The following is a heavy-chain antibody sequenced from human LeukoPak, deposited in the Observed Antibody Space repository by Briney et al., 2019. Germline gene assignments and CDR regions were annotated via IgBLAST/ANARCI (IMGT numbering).Heavy chain of an antibody. CDR2: IIPTFGTA. J-gene: IGHJ3*02. CDR3: AREDSSSWRTDAFDI. D-gene: IGHD6-13*01. Sequence: SVKVSCKASGGTFSSYGISWVRQAPGQGLEWMGGIIPTFGTANYAQRFQGRVTITADESTSTAYMELSSLRSEDTAVYYCAREDSSSWRTDAFDIWGQGTMVIVSS. CDR1: GGTFSSYG. V-gene: IGHV1-69*13.